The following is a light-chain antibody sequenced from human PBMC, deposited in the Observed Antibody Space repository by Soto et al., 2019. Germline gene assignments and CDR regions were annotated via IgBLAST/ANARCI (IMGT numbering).Light chain of an antibody. CDR1: QSISSY. Sequence: DIQMTQSPSSLSASVGDRVTITCRASQSISSYLNWYQQKPGKAPKLLIYAASSLQSGVPSRFSGSGSGTDFTLTISSLQPDDFATYYCQQQWTFGQGTKVDIK. CDR3: QQQWT. CDR2: AAS. V-gene: IGKV1-39*01. J-gene: IGKJ1*01.